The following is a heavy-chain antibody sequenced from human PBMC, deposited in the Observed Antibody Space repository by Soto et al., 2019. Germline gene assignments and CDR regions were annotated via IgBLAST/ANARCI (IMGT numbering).Heavy chain of an antibody. D-gene: IGHD1-1*01. J-gene: IGHJ4*02. CDR3: ARRAETNGWNGFGADKYYFDF. V-gene: IGHV1-8*01. CDR1: GYTFTSYD. Sequence: ASVKVSCKASGYTFTSYDIYWVRQATGQGLEWMGWMNPNTGNSGYTQKFQGRVTMTSDTSISTAHMELSSLRSEDAAVYYCARRAETNGWNGFGADKYYFDFWGQGTLVTVSS. CDR2: MNPNTGNS.